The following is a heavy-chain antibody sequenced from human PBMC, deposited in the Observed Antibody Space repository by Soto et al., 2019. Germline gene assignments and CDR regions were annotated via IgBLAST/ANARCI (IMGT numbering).Heavy chain of an antibody. Sequence: GGSLRLSCAASGFTFSNAWMNWVRQAPGKGLEWVGRIKSKTDGGTTDYAAPVKGRITISRDDSKNTLYLQMNSLKTEDTAVYYCTTEGPVATITYYYYYGMDVWGQGTTVTVSS. CDR1: GFTFSNAW. CDR2: IKSKTDGGTT. D-gene: IGHD5-12*01. J-gene: IGHJ6*02. CDR3: TTEGPVATITYYYYYGMDV. V-gene: IGHV3-15*07.